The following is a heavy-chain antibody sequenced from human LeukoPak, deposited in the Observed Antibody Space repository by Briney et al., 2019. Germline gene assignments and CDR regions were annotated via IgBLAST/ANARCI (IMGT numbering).Heavy chain of an antibody. Sequence: GGSLRLSCAVSGFTFSIYGMTWVRQAPGKGLEWVSAICGSGCGGTTYYADSVKGRFTISRDNSKNTLYLQMNSLRAEDTAVYYCAKVGSRLGYCSSTSCQKLDYWGQGTLVTVSS. D-gene: IGHD2-2*01. V-gene: IGHV3-23*01. CDR2: ICGSGCGGTT. CDR1: GFTFSIYG. CDR3: AKVGSRLGYCSSTSCQKLDY. J-gene: IGHJ4*02.